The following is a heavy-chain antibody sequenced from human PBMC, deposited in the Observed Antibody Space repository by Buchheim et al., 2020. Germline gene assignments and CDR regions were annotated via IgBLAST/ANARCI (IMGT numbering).Heavy chain of an antibody. J-gene: IGHJ5*02. Sequence: EVQLVESGGGLVQPGGSLRLSCAASGFTFSSYWMRWVRQAPGKGPVWVSRINSDGSSTSYADSVKGRITISRDNAKNTLYLQMNSLRAEDTAVYYCARDAMVRGVPGWFDPWGQGTL. CDR1: GFTFSSYW. CDR3: ARDAMVRGVPGWFDP. V-gene: IGHV3-74*01. CDR2: INSDGSST. D-gene: IGHD3-10*01.